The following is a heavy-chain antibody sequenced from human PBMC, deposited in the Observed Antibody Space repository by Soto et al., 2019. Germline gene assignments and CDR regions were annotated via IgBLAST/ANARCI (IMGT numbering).Heavy chain of an antibody. CDR2: ISIRGGDE. CDR1: VFTFSSYD. J-gene: IGHJ4*02. D-gene: IGHD1-1*01. CDR3: ARGTIVARQHLDY. V-gene: IGHV3-30*03. Sequence: QVQLVESGGGVVQPGKSLRLSCAASVFTFSSYDMHWARQAPGKGLEWVTVISIRGGDEYYAESVRGRFTISRDDSKNTLYLQMDSLRVEDTAVYYCARGTIVARQHLDYWGQGTLVTVSS.